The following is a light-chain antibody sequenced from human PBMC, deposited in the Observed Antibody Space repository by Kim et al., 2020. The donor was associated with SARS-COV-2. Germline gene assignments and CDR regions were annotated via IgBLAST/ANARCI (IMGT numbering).Light chain of an antibody. J-gene: IGKJ2*01. CDR3: QQYNKWPLYT. CDR1: QSVSTN. CDR2: GAS. V-gene: IGKV3-15*01. Sequence: EIVMTQSPATLSVSPGEGVTLSCRASQSVSTNLAWYQQKPGHAPRLLISGASTRATGIPARFSGSGSGTEFTLTISSLQSEDSAVYYCQQYNKWPLYTFGQGTKLEIK.